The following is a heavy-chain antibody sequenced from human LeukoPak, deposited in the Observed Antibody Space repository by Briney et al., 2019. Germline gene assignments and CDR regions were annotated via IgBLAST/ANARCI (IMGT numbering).Heavy chain of an antibody. V-gene: IGHV4-38-2*02. CDR3: ARASEARDAFDI. CDR1: GSSINSVYS. Sequence: PSETLSLTCTVFGSSINSVYSWGWIRQPPGKGLEWIGSIYHNGNTYYNSSLKSRVTISVHTSENQFSLKLSSVTAADTAVYYCARASEARDAFDIWGQGTMVTVSS. CDR2: IYHNGNT. J-gene: IGHJ3*02.